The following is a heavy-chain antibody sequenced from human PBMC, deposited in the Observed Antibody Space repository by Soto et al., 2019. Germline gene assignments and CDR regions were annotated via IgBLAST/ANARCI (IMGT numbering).Heavy chain of an antibody. CDR2: IYYSGST. CDR3: ARVEATDYYGMDV. J-gene: IGHJ6*02. V-gene: IGHV4-31*03. CDR1: VGSIISGGYY. D-gene: IGHD1-26*01. Sequence: PSETLSLTCTVSVGSIISGGYYWSWIRQHPGKGLEWIGYIYYSGSTYYNPSLKSRVTISVDTSKNQFSLKLSSMTAADTAVYYCARVEATDYYGMDVWGQGTTVTVSS.